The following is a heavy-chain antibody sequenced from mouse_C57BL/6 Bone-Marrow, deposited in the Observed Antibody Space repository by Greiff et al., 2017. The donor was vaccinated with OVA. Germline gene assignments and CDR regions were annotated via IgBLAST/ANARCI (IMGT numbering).Heavy chain of an antibody. CDR3: ARGGSHKVYAFSFYY. CDR1: GYTFTSYG. Sequence: QVQLQQSGAELARPGASVKLSCKASGYTFTSYGISWVKQRKGQGLEWIGEIYPRSGNTYYNEKFKGKATLTADKSSSTAYMELRSLTSEDSAVYFCARGGSHKVYAFSFYYWRQGTTLPVSS. D-gene: IGHD2-3*01. V-gene: IGHV1-81*01. J-gene: IGHJ2*01. CDR2: IYPRSGNT.